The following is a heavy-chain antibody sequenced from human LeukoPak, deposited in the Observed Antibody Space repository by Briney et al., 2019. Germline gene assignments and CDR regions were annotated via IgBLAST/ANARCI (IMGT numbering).Heavy chain of an antibody. CDR1: GFTFSSYG. CDR3: AKDSSYSYGYLDY. D-gene: IGHD5-18*01. CDR2: ISYDGSNK. J-gene: IGHJ4*02. V-gene: IGHV3-30*18. Sequence: GRSLRLSCAASGFTFSSYGMHWVRQAPGKGLEWVAVISYDGSNKYYADSVKGRFTISRDNSKNTLYLQMNSLRAEDTAVYYCAKDSSYSYGYLDYWGQGTLVTVSS.